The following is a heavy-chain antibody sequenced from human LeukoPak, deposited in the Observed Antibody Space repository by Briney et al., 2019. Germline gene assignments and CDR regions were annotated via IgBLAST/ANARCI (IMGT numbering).Heavy chain of an antibody. Sequence: GRSLRLSCAASGFTFSSYAMHWVRQAPGKGLEWVAVISYDGSNKYYADSVKGRFTISRDNSKNTLYLQMNSLRAEDTAVYYCARDSTAAGTGWFDPWGQGTLVAVSS. J-gene: IGHJ5*02. V-gene: IGHV3-30-3*01. CDR2: ISYDGSNK. CDR3: ARDSTAAGTGWFDP. D-gene: IGHD6-13*01. CDR1: GFTFSSYA.